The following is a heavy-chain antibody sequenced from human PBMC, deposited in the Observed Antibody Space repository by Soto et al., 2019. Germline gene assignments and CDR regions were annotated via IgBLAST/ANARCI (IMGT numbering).Heavy chain of an antibody. Sequence: ESGPTLVNPTQTLTLTCTFSGFSLSTSGVGVGWIRQPPGKALEWLALIYWNDDKRYSPSLKSRLTITKDTSKNQVVLTMTNMDPVDTATYYCAHRRAYCGGDCPHFDYWGQGTLVTVSS. CDR2: IYWNDDK. D-gene: IGHD2-21*02. CDR1: GFSLSTSGVG. J-gene: IGHJ4*02. V-gene: IGHV2-5*01. CDR3: AHRRAYCGGDCPHFDY.